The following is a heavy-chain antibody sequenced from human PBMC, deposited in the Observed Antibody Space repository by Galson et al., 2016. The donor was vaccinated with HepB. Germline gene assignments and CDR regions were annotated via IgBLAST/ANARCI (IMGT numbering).Heavy chain of an antibody. V-gene: IGHV4-39*01. J-gene: IGHJ4*02. CDR1: GGSVSSSRYS. Sequence: ETLSRTCTVSGGSVSSSRYSWGWIRQPPGKGLEWIGCLYYSGSTYYNSSLKSRVTISVDTSKNQFSLNLSAVTAADTAVYYCARYCSSTSCSRYGDILTGYDGPFWGQGALVTVSS. D-gene: IGHD2-2*01. CDR3: ARYCSSTSCSRYGDILTGYDGPF. CDR2: LYYSGST.